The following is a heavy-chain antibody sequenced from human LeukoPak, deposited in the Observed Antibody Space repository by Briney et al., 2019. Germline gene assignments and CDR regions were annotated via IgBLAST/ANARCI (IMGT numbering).Heavy chain of an antibody. Sequence: GGSLRLSCAASGFTFSSHGMHWVRQAPGKGLEWVAAIWYDGGKKYYADTVKGRLTISRDNSKNTLFLQMNSLRAEDTAVYYCARGATIWYGMDVWGQGTTVTVSS. CDR2: IWYDGGKK. J-gene: IGHJ6*02. CDR1: GFTFSSHG. D-gene: IGHD5-24*01. CDR3: ARGATIWYGMDV. V-gene: IGHV3-33*01.